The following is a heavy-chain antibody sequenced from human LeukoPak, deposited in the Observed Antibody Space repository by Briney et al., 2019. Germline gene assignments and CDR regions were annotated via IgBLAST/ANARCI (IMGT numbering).Heavy chain of an antibody. J-gene: IGHJ3*02. CDR2: ISGSGGST. CDR3: ARCIGTTRGSYYLDDAFDI. Sequence: PGGSLRLSCAASGFTFSSYAMSWVRQAPGKGLEWVSAISGSGGSTYYADSVKGRFTISRDNSKNTLYLQMNSLRAEDTALYYCARCIGTTRGSYYLDDAFDIWGQGKMVTVSS. CDR1: GFTFSSYA. D-gene: IGHD1-26*01. V-gene: IGHV3-23*01.